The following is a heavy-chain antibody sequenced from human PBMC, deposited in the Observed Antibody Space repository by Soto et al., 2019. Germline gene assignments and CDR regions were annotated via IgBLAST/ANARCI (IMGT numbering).Heavy chain of an antibody. CDR3: LKGSSNADV. J-gene: IGHJ6*02. CDR1: GFTFSTYA. D-gene: IGHD1-1*01. CDR2: ISGSGGSI. V-gene: IGHV3-23*01. Sequence: EVQLLESGGGLVQPGGSLRLSCAASGFTFSTYAMNWVRQAPGNGLEWVSAISGSGGSIHYADSVKGRVTTSRDNATNPLYLQIHSLRDEDTALYHCLKGSSNADVWGQGTTVTVSS.